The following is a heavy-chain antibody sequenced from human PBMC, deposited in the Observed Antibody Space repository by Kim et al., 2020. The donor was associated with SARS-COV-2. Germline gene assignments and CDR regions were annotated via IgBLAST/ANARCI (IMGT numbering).Heavy chain of an antibody. CDR2: ISYDGSNK. D-gene: IGHD2-15*01. CDR1: GFTFSSYG. V-gene: IGHV3-30*18. Sequence: GGSLRLSCAASGFTFSSYGMRWVRQAPGKGLEWVAVISYDGSNKYYADSVKGRFTISRDNSKNTLYLQMNSLRAEDTAVYYCAKDPPVVVAATPWDWGQGTLVTVSS. J-gene: IGHJ4*02. CDR3: AKDPPVVVAATPWD.